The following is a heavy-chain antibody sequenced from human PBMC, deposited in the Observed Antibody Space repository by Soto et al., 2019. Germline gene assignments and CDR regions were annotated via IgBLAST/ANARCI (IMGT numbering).Heavy chain of an antibody. CDR3: ARDGSGSYSMFPDHYGMDV. D-gene: IGHD3-10*01. Sequence: QVQLVESGGGVVQPGRSLRLSCAASGFTFSSYAMHWVRQAPGKGLEWVAVISYDGSNKYYADSVKGRFTISRDNSTNTLYLQMNSLRAEDTAVYYWARDGSGSYSMFPDHYGMDVWGQGTTVTVSS. CDR2: ISYDGSNK. V-gene: IGHV3-30-3*01. CDR1: GFTFSSYA. J-gene: IGHJ6*02.